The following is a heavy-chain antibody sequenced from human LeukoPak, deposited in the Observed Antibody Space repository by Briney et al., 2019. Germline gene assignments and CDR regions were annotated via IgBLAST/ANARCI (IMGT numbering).Heavy chain of an antibody. J-gene: IGHJ4*02. CDR1: GFAFSSYS. CDR2: ISSSSSTI. Sequence: GGSLRLSCAASGFAFSSYSMNWVRQAPGKGLEWVSYISSSSSTIYYADSVKGRFTISRDKSTNTLYLQMNSLRADDTAVYYCAKGYYGNYVAVDYWGQGTLVTVSS. V-gene: IGHV3-48*01. D-gene: IGHD4-11*01. CDR3: AKGYYGNYVAVDY.